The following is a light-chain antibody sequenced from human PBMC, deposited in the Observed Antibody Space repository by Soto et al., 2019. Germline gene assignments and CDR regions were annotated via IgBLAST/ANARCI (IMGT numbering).Light chain of an antibody. J-gene: IGLJ2*01. V-gene: IGLV2-8*01. CDR1: SSDVGGYNY. Sequence: SALTQPPSASGSPGQSVTISCTGTSSDVGGYNYVSWYQQHPGKAPKLMIYEVSKRPSGVPDRFSGSKSGNTASLTVSGLQAEDEADYYCSSYAGSNNYPFGGGTKVTVL. CDR2: EVS. CDR3: SSYAGSNNYP.